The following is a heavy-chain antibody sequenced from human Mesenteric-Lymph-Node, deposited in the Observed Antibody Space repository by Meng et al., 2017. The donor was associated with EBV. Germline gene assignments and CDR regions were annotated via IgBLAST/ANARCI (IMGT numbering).Heavy chain of an antibody. Sequence: QVQFQPGGAGLLDASETPSVTCAVYGGSFGGDYWNWIRQPPGKGLEWIGEILRTGGTTYNPSLKSRVTISVDTSKNQFSLKVTSVTAADTAVYYCARRKSGWNRYYLDYWGQGALVTVSS. CDR3: ARRKSGWNRYYLDY. J-gene: IGHJ4*02. CDR2: ILRTGGT. V-gene: IGHV4-34*02. D-gene: IGHD6-19*01. CDR1: GGSFGGDY.